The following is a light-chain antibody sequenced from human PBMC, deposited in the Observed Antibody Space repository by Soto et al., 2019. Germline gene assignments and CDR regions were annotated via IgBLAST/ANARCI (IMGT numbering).Light chain of an antibody. CDR1: QSVSSSF. CDR2: GAS. CDR3: QQSVESPYT. V-gene: IGKV3-20*01. Sequence: EIVLTQSPGTLSLSPGERATLSCRASQSVSSSFLAWYQQKPGQAPRLLIYGASNRATGIPDRFSGSGSGTDFTLTISRLEPEDFAVYYCQQSVESPYTFGPGTKLEI. J-gene: IGKJ2*01.